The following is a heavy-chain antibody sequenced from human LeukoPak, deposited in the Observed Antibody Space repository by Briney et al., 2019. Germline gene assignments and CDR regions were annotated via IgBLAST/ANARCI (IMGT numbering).Heavy chain of an antibody. CDR1: GESFSGYF. CDR3: AGVDDRGAQYLRH. V-gene: IGHV4-34*01. CDR2: INYSGST. Sequence: SETLSLTCAVYGESFSGYFWTWIRQPPGKGLEWLGEINYSGSTNYNPSLKSRVTISVDTSKNQFSLRFTSVTAADSAVYYCAGVDDRGAQYLRHWGRGTLVTVSS. D-gene: IGHD2/OR15-2a*01. J-gene: IGHJ4*02.